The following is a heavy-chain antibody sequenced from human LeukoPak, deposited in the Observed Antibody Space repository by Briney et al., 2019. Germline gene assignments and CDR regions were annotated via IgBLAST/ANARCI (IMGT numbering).Heavy chain of an antibody. V-gene: IGHV3-21*01. D-gene: IGHD6-19*01. Sequence: NPGGSLRLSCAASGFIFSNYRMNWVRQAPGKGLEWVSSISSGSSYIYADSVKGRFTISRDIAKNSLHLQMNSLGVEDTAVYYCARDQAAGDFDYWGQGTLVTVSS. CDR2: ISSGSSYI. CDR1: GFIFSNYR. CDR3: ARDQAAGDFDY. J-gene: IGHJ4*02.